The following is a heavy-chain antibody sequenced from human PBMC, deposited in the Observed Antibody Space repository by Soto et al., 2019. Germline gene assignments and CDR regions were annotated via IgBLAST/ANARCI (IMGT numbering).Heavy chain of an antibody. CDR2: ISSSRSTI. D-gene: IGHD3-22*01. Sequence: EVQLVESGGGLVQPGGSLRLSCAASGFTFSSYSMNWVRQAPGKGLEWVSYISSSRSTIYYADSVKGRFTISRDNAKNSLYLQMNSLRDEDTAVYYCARGAYYYDSSGYYGVWGQGTLVTVSS. V-gene: IGHV3-48*02. CDR1: GFTFSSYS. CDR3: ARGAYYYDSSGYYGV. J-gene: IGHJ4*02.